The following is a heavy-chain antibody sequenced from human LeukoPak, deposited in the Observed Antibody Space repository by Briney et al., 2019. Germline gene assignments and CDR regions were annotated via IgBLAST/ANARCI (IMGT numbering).Heavy chain of an antibody. CDR1: GFTFSSYS. CDR3: AKTSSSDPSGHYYYMDV. CDR2: ISSSSSYI. Sequence: GGSLRLSCAASGFTFSSYSMNWVRQAPGKGLEWVSSISSSSSYIYYADSVKGRLTISRDNSQNTVSLQLNNLRIEDTALYYCAKTSSSDPSGHYYYMDVWGKGTTVTVSS. V-gene: IGHV3-21*01. D-gene: IGHD3-3*01. J-gene: IGHJ6*03.